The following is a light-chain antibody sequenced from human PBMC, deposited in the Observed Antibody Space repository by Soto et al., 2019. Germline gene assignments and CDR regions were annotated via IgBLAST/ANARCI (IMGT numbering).Light chain of an antibody. CDR3: QQYFSYPALT. CDR1: EDVDSH. CDR2: AAS. J-gene: IGKJ4*01. Sequence: AIRMTQSPSSISASTGDRVTITCRASEDVDSHLAWYQHKPGKAPKLLIYAASTLESGVPSRFSGSGSGADFPLTINSLQSEDFATYFCQQYFSYPALTFGGGTTVEI. V-gene: IGKV1-8*01.